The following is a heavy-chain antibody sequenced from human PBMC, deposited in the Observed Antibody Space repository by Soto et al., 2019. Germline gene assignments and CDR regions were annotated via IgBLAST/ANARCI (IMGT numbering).Heavy chain of an antibody. CDR2: SRDKPQGYST. J-gene: IGHJ4*02. Sequence: PGGSLRLSCAASGFTFSSYSIYWVRQAPGKGLEWVGRSRDKPQGYSTAYAASVKGRFTTSRDESKNSAYLQMNSLKTEDTAVYYCVRATYFSDSSGYTRCLDYWGQGTLVTVSS. CDR3: VRATYFSDSSGYTRCLDY. CDR1: GFTFSSYS. D-gene: IGHD3-22*01. V-gene: IGHV3-72*01.